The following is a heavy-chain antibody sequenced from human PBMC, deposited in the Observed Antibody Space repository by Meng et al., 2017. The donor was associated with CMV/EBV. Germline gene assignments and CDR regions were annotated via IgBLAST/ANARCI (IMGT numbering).Heavy chain of an antibody. CDR3: ARGVRTIQAAEYDY. J-gene: IGHJ4*02. CDR2: ISYDGSNK. CDR1: GFTFSSYA. D-gene: IGHD2-15*01. Sequence: GGPLRPSCAASGFTFSSYAMHWVRQAPGKGLEWVAVISYDGSNKYYADSVKGRFTISRDNSKNTLYLQMNSLRAEDTAVYYCARGVRTIQAAEYDYWGQGTLVTVSS. V-gene: IGHV3-30-3*01.